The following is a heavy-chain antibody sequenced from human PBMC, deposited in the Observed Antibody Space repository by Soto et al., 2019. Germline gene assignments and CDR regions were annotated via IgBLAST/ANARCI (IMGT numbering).Heavy chain of an antibody. CDR3: ARDKSTVTKDWLET. V-gene: IGHV1-18*01. J-gene: IGHJ5*02. Sequence: GASVXVSFKSFFYTFTIYGISLFLQAPGQGLEWMGWISAYNGNTKYAQKLQGRVNMTTDTSTSTAYMELRSLRSDDTAVYYCARDKSTVTKDWLETWGQGTLVKVYS. D-gene: IGHD4-17*01. CDR1: FYTFTIYG. CDR2: ISAYNGNT.